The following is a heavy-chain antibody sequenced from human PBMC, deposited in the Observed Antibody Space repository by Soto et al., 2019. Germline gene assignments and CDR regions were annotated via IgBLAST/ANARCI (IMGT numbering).Heavy chain of an antibody. CDR3: ARGQQWLDDAFDI. CDR1: GYPFSDNH. CDR2: MNPNNGNT. V-gene: IGHV1-8*02. Sequence: ASVKVSCKASGYPFSDNHIHWLRQAPGQGLEWMGWMNPNNGNTGYAQKFQGRVTMTRNTSISTAYMELSSLRSEDTAVYYCARGQQWLDDAFDIWGQGTMVTVSS. D-gene: IGHD6-19*01. J-gene: IGHJ3*02.